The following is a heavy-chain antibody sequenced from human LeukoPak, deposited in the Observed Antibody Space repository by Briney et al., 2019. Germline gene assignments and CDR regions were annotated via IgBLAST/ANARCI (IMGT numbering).Heavy chain of an antibody. CDR1: GGSFSGYY. CDR3: ARQTGLGLFILP. J-gene: IGHJ4*02. Sequence: SDTLSLTCAVYGGSFSGYYWSWIRQPPGKGLEWIGEINHSGSTNYNPSLKSRHTISVDTPKNHYSLMLTAVTAADTAVYYCARQTGLGLFILPGGQGTLVTVSS. D-gene: IGHD3/OR15-3a*01. V-gene: IGHV4-34*01. CDR2: INHSGST.